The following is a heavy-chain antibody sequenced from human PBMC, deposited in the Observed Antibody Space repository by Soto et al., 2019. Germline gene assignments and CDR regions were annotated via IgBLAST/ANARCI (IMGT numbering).Heavy chain of an antibody. Sequence: LRLSCAASGFTFSSYSMNWVRQAPGKGLEWVSSISSSSSYIYYADSVKGRFTISRDNAKNSLYLQMNSLRAEDTAVYYCARDSGSYSERAFDIWGQGTMVTVSS. CDR1: GFTFSSYS. D-gene: IGHD1-26*01. CDR3: ARDSGSYSERAFDI. V-gene: IGHV3-21*01. J-gene: IGHJ3*02. CDR2: ISSSSSYI.